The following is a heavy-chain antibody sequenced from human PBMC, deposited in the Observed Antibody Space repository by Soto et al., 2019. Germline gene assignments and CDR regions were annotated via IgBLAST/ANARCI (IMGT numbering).Heavy chain of an antibody. CDR3: ARSLGPALCSGLFDP. V-gene: IGHV4-31*03. Sequence: QVQLQESGPGLVKPSQTLSLTCTVSGGPISSGGYYWNWIRQHPGKGLEWIGYIYDSGATYYNPSLKSRITISVDTSKNQFSLTLNSVTAADTAVYYCARSLGPALCSGLFDPWGQGTLVTVSS. CDR2: IYDSGAT. D-gene: IGHD2-15*01. J-gene: IGHJ5*02. CDR1: GGPISSGGYY.